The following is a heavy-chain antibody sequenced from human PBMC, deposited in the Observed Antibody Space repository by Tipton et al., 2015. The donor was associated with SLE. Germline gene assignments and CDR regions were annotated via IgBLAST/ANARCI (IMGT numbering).Heavy chain of an antibody. J-gene: IGHJ4*02. CDR3: ARGYCSGGRCYGGGFDY. Sequence: SLRLSCAASTFTFSTYWMSWVRQAPGKGLEWVANMNQDGNEKYYVDSVKGRFTISRDNAKNSLYLQMNSLRVEDTAIYYYARGYCSGGRCYGGGFDYWGQGTPVTVSS. D-gene: IGHD2-15*01. CDR2: MNQDGNEK. V-gene: IGHV3-7*05. CDR1: TFTFSTYW.